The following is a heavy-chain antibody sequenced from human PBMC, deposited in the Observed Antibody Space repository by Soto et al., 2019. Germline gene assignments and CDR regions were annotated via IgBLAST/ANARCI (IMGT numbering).Heavy chain of an antibody. Sequence: PGGSLRLSCAVSGITFSDYSINWVRQAPGKGLEWVSGISGGTGTTYYADSVKGRFTISRDNSKITVYLQMNSLRAEDTALYYCATVLSAAFDIWGQGTMVTVSS. J-gene: IGHJ3*02. V-gene: IGHV3-23*01. CDR2: ISGGTGTT. CDR3: ATVLSAAFDI. CDR1: GITFSDYS.